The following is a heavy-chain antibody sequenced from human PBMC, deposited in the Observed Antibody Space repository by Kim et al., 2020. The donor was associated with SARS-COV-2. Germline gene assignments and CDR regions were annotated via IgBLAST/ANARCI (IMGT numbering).Heavy chain of an antibody. D-gene: IGHD2-21*02. CDR2: INHSGST. CDR3: ARDKAYCGGDCYPNWFDP. CDR1: GGSFSGYY. Sequence: SETLSLTCAVYGGSFSGYYWSWIRQPPGKGLEWIGEINHSGSTNYNPSLKSRVTISVDTSKNQFSLKLSSVTAADTAVYYCARDKAYCGGDCYPNWFDPWGQGTLVTVSS. J-gene: IGHJ5*02. V-gene: IGHV4-34*01.